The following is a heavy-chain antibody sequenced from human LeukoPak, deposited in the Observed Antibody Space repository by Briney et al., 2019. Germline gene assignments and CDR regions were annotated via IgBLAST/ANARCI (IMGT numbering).Heavy chain of an antibody. D-gene: IGHD3-10*01. Sequence: PGGSLRLSCSASGFTFSHFAMHWVRQAPGKGLEYVSGISSNGGSTYDADSVKGRFTISRDNSKNTLYIQMSSLRAEDTVVYYCVKDSASYYYGSGSPWFDPWGQGTLVTVSS. CDR3: VKDSASYYYGSGSPWFDP. V-gene: IGHV3-64D*06. J-gene: IGHJ5*02. CDR2: ISSNGGST. CDR1: GFTFSHFA.